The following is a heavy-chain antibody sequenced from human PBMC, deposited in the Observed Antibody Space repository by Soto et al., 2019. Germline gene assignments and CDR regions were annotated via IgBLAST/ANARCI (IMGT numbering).Heavy chain of an antibody. CDR3: ATYRQTTVTSEF. V-gene: IGHV3-23*01. Sequence: GGSLRLSCAVSGFTFSDYAMTWVRQAPGKGLEWVATISFGGGNTYYADSVEGRFTTSRDNSKNTLYLQMNSLRADDTAVYYCATYRQTTVTSEFWGQGTLVTVSS. J-gene: IGHJ4*02. CDR1: GFTFSDYA. D-gene: IGHD4-17*01. CDR2: ISFGGGNT.